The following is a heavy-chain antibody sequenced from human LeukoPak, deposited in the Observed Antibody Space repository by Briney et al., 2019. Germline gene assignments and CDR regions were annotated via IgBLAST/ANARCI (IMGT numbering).Heavy chain of an antibody. V-gene: IGHV4-59*01. CDR1: GGSISSYY. Sequence: NPSETLSLTCTVSGGSISSYYWSWIRQPPGKGLEWIGYIYYSGSTNYNPSLKSRVTISVDTSKNQFSLKLSSVTAADTAVYYCARGGGSSWSLGYYYYYMDVWGKGTTVTISS. J-gene: IGHJ6*03. CDR3: ARGGGSSWSLGYYYYYMDV. D-gene: IGHD6-13*01. CDR2: IYYSGST.